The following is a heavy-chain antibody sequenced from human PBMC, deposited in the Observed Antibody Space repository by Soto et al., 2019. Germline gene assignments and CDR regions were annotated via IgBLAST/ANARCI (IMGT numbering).Heavy chain of an antibody. Sequence: GGSLRLSCAASGFTFSSYGMHWVRQAPGKGLEWVAVIWYDGSNKYYADSVKGRFTISRDNSKDTLYLQMNSLRAEDTAVYYSARDSGYCSGGSCYSFDYWGQGTLVTVSS. CDR1: GFTFSSYG. D-gene: IGHD2-15*01. J-gene: IGHJ4*02. CDR2: IWYDGSNK. CDR3: ARDSGYCSGGSCYSFDY. V-gene: IGHV3-33*01.